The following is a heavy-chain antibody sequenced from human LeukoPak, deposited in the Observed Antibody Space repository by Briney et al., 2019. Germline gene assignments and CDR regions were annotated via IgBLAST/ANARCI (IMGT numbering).Heavy chain of an antibody. D-gene: IGHD2-2*01. CDR1: GFTFSDYY. CDR3: ARVIGTSYNWFDP. Sequence: PGGSLRLSCAASGFTFSDYYMSWIRQPPGKGLEWVSYISSSGSTIYYADSVKGRFTISRDNAKNSLYLQMNSLRAEDTAVYYCARVIGTSYNWFDPWGQGTLVTVSS. J-gene: IGHJ5*02. V-gene: IGHV3-11*01. CDR2: ISSSGSTI.